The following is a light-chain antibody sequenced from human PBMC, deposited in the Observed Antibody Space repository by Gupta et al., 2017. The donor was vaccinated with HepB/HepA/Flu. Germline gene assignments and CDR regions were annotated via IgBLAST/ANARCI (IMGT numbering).Light chain of an antibody. Sequence: EVVLTQSPDTLSVSPGERATLSCRASQSVSNNLAWYQQKPGQAPRLLIYGASTRATGIPARFSGSGSGTEFTLTISSLQSEDFAVYYCQQYKNWPPLTFGGGTKVEIK. J-gene: IGKJ4*01. CDR1: QSVSNN. V-gene: IGKV3-15*01. CDR3: QQYKNWPPLT. CDR2: GAS.